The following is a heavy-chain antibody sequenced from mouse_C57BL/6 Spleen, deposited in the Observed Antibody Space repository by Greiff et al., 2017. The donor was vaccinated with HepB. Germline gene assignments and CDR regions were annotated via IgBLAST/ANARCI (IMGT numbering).Heavy chain of an antibody. CDR3: ARSESYYDYGGTWFAY. CDR2: INPNTGGT. V-gene: IGHV1-26*01. D-gene: IGHD2-4*01. Sequence: EVQLQQSGPELVKPGASVKISCKASGYTFTDYYMNWVKQSHGKSLEWIGDINPNTGGTSYNQKFKGKATLTVDKSSSTAYMELRSLTSEDSAVYYCARSESYYDYGGTWFAYWGQGTRVTVSA. CDR1: GYTFTDYY. J-gene: IGHJ3*01.